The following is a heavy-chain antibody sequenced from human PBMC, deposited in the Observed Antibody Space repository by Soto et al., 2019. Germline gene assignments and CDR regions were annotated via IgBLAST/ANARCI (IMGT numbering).Heavy chain of an antibody. CDR3: ARITGTTSSWFDP. D-gene: IGHD1-7*01. V-gene: IGHV4-39*01. CDR1: DDSISSSNYY. Sequence: PSETLSLTCTVSDDSISSSNYYWAWIRQPPGKGLEWIGSIYYTGSTWYDPSLKSRVTISVDTSKNQFSLKLSSVTAADTAVYYCARITGTTSSWFDPWGQGTLVTVSS. J-gene: IGHJ5*02. CDR2: IYYTGST.